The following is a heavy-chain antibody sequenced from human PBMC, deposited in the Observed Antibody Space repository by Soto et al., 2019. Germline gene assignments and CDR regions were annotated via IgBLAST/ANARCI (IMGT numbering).Heavy chain of an antibody. J-gene: IGHJ4*02. CDR1: GYTFTGYY. CDR3: ARVERGITIFGVVIPPFDY. CDR2: INPNSGGT. Sequence: ASVKVSCKASGYTFTGYYMHWVRQAPGQGLEWMGWINPNSGGTNYAQKFQGWVTMTRDTSISTAYMELSRLRAEDTAVYYCARVERGITIFGVVIPPFDYWGQGTLVTVSS. V-gene: IGHV1-2*04. D-gene: IGHD3-3*01.